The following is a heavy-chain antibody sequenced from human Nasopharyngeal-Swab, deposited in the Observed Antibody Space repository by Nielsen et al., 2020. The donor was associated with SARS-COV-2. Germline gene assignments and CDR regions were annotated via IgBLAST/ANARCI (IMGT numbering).Heavy chain of an antibody. J-gene: IGHJ5*02. Sequence: SDTLSLTCAVYGGSFSGYYWSWIRQPPGKGLEWIGEINHSGSTYYNPSLKSRVTISVDTSKNQFSLTLSSVTAADTAVYYCARAMTNPDWFDPWGQGTLVTVSS. V-gene: IGHV4-34*09. CDR1: GGSFSGYY. CDR3: ARAMTNPDWFDP. CDR2: INHSGST.